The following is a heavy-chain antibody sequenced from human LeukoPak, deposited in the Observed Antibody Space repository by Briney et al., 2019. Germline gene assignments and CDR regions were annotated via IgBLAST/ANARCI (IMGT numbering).Heavy chain of an antibody. V-gene: IGHV3-30*02. CDR1: GFSFSSYG. D-gene: IGHD3-3*01. CDR2: IRSGGSNK. Sequence: GGSLRLSCAGSGFSFSSYGTRWVRQAPGKGLEWMAFIRSGGSNKYYVDSVKGRFTISRDNSKNTLYLQINSLRAEDTAMYYCAREGGISIFGVVINWGQGTLVTVSS. CDR3: AREGGISIFGVVIN. J-gene: IGHJ4*02.